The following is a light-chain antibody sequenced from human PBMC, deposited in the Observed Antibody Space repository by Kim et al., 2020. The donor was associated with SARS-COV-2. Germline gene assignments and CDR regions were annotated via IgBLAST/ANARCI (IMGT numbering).Light chain of an antibody. CDR3: QKCDSAPWT. Sequence: PSVGDRVTFTCRASLYISNYLAWFQLKPRKAPKLLIYAASALQPWVPSRFSGSGSGTDFTLTVTSLQPEDVATYFCQKCDSAPWTFGQGTKVDIK. J-gene: IGKJ1*01. CDR1: LYISNY. V-gene: IGKV1-27*01. CDR2: AAS.